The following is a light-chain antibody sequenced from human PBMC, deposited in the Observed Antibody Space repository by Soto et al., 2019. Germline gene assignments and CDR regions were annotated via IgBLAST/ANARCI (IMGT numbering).Light chain of an antibody. CDR2: GAS. CDR3: QQRSNWPSIT. V-gene: IGKV3-11*01. Sequence: EIVLTQSPATLSLAPGERATLSCRASQSFRGLLAWYQQKPGQAPRLLIYGASSRATGIPDRFSGSGSGTDFTLTISSLEAEDSAVYYCQQRSNWPSITFGQGTRLEIK. CDR1: QSFRGL. J-gene: IGKJ5*01.